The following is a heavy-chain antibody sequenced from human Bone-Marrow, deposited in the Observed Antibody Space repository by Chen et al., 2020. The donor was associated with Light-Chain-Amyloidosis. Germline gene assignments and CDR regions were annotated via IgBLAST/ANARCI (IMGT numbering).Heavy chain of an antibody. J-gene: IGHJ5*02. V-gene: IGHV1-69*06. Sequence: QVQLVQSGAEVKKPGSSVKVSCKASGGTFSSYAISWVRQATGQGLEWMGGIIPIFGPANYAQKFQVRVTITADKSTRTASMELSSLRSEDTAVYYCARSYDFWSGYYLNWFDPWGQGTLVTVSS. CDR3: ARSYDFWSGYYLNWFDP. CDR1: GGTFSSYA. CDR2: IIPIFGPA. D-gene: IGHD3-3*01.